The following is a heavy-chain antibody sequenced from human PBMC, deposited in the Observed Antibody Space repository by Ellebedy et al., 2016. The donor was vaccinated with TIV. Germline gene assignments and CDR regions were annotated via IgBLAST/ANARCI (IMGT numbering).Heavy chain of an antibody. V-gene: IGHV3-23*01. Sequence: GESLKISCAASGFTFSSYAMSWVRQAPGKGLEWVSAISGSGGNTYYADSVKGRFTISRDNSKNTLYLQMNSLRAEDTAVYYCAKVDAVDDLGFDYWGQGTLVTVSS. CDR2: ISGSGGNT. CDR3: AKVDAVDDLGFDY. D-gene: IGHD3-16*01. CDR1: GFTFSSYA. J-gene: IGHJ4*02.